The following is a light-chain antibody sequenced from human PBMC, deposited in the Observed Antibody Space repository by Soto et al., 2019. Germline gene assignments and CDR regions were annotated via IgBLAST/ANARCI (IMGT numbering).Light chain of an antibody. CDR2: DAS. CDR1: QSVNNY. CDR3: QQRGNWPWLT. J-gene: IGKJ4*01. V-gene: IGKV3-11*01. Sequence: EIVLKQSPGTLSLSPGERATLSCRASQSVNNYLAWYQQKPGQAPRLLIYDASNRATGIPARFSGSGSVTDFTLPISSLEPEDSAVYYCQQRGNWPWLTFGGGTRVEIK.